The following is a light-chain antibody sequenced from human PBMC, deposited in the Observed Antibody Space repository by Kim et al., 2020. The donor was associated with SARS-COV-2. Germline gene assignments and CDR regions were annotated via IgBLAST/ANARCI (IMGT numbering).Light chain of an antibody. CDR2: VGTGVIVG. J-gene: IGLJ2*01. CDR3: GADHGSGSNFVV. CDR1: SGYSNYK. Sequence: GTLSSGYSNYKVDWYQQRPGKGPRFVMRVGTGVIVGSKGDGIPDRFSVLGSGLNRYLTIKNIQEEDESDYHCGADHGSGSNFVVFGGGTQLTVL. V-gene: IGLV9-49*01.